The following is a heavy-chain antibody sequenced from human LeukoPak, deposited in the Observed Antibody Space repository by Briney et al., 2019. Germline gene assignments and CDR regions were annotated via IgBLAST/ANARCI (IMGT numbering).Heavy chain of an antibody. Sequence: PGGSLRLSCAASGFTFSSYSMNWVRQAPGKGLEWVSYISSSGSTIYYADSVKGRFTISRDNAKNSLYLQMNSLRAEDTAVYYCARVTVVWPYYMDVWGKGTTVTISS. CDR1: GFTFSSYS. V-gene: IGHV3-48*04. CDR2: ISSSGSTI. J-gene: IGHJ6*03. D-gene: IGHD2-21*01. CDR3: ARVTVVWPYYMDV.